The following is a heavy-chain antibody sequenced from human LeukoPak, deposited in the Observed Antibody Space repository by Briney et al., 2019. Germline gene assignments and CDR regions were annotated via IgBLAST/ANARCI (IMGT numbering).Heavy chain of an antibody. V-gene: IGHV5-51*01. J-gene: IGHJ5*02. CDR2: IYPGDSDT. CDR3: ARQANDFWSGYSHFDWSDP. CDR1: GYSFTSYW. Sequence: GESLKISCKGSGYSFTSYWIGWVRQMPGKGLEWMGIIYPGDSDTRYSPSFQGQVTISADKSISTAYLQWSSLKASDTAMYYCARQANDFWSGYSHFDWSDPWGQGTLVTVSS. D-gene: IGHD3-3*01.